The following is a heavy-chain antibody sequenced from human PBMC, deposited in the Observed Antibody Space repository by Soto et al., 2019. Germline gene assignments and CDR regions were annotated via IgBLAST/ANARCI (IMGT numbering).Heavy chain of an antibody. Sequence: GASVKVSCKASGGTFSSYATSWVRQAPGQGLEWMGGIIPIFGTANYAQKFQGRVTITADESTSTAYMELSSLRSEDTAVYYCARSTGYSSGPFDYWGQGTLVTVSS. D-gene: IGHD6-19*01. CDR2: IIPIFGTA. J-gene: IGHJ4*02. V-gene: IGHV1-69*13. CDR1: GGTFSSYA. CDR3: ARSTGYSSGPFDY.